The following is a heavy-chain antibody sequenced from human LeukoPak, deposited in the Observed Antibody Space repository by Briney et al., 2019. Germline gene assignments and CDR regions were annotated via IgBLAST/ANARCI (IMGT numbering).Heavy chain of an antibody. J-gene: IGHJ5*02. CDR2: IIPIFGTA. V-gene: IGHV1-69*06. Sequence: SVKVSCKASGGTFSSYAISWVRQAPGQGLEWMGGIIPIFGTANYAQKFQGRVTITADKSTSTAYMELSSLRSDDTAVYYCARANMVRGVGLFFDRNWFDPWGQGALVTVSS. CDR1: GGTFSSYA. CDR3: ARANMVRGVGLFFDRNWFDP. D-gene: IGHD3-10*01.